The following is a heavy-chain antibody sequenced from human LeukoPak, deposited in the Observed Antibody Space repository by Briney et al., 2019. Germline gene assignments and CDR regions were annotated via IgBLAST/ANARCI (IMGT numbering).Heavy chain of an antibody. CDR2: INPNSGGT. CDR1: GYTXTGYY. D-gene: IGHD3-22*01. Sequence: GASVKVSCKASGYTXTGYYMHGVRQAPGQGLEWMGWINPNSGGTNYAQKFQGRVTMTRDTSISTAYMELSRLRSDDTAVYYCARDGVGYYDSSGYYYFQHWGQGTLVTVSS. V-gene: IGHV1-2*02. J-gene: IGHJ1*01. CDR3: ARDGVGYYDSSGYYYFQH.